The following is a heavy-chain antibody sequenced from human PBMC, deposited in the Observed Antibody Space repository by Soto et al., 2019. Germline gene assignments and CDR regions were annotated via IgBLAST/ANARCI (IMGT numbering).Heavy chain of an antibody. CDR3: ARVWFGELFGHEGPFDY. J-gene: IGHJ4*02. CDR2: ISSSGSTI. Sequence: GGSLRLSCAASGFTFSDYYMSWIRQAPGEGLEWVSYISSSGSTIYYADSVKGRFTISRDNAKNSLYLQMNSLRAEDTAVYYCARVWFGELFGHEGPFDYWGQGTLVTVSS. V-gene: IGHV3-11*01. D-gene: IGHD3-10*01. CDR1: GFTFSDYY.